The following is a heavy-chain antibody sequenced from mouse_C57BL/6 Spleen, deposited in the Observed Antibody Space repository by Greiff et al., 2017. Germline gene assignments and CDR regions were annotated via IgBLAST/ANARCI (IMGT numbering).Heavy chain of an antibody. CDR3: AREYWYFDV. Sequence: EVQVVESGGGLVQPGGSLRLSCAASGFTFTDYYMSWVRQPPGKALEWLGFIRNKANGYTTEYSASVKGRFTISRDNSQSILYLQMNALRAEDSATYYCAREYWYFDVWGTGTTVTVSS. CDR1: GFTFTDYY. CDR2: IRNKANGYTT. J-gene: IGHJ1*03. V-gene: IGHV7-3*01.